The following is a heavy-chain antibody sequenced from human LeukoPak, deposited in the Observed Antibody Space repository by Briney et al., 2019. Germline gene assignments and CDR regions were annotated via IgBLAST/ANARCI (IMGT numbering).Heavy chain of an antibody. CDR2: ISSSSSYI. CDR1: GFTFSSYS. V-gene: IGHV3-21*01. J-gene: IGHJ4*02. D-gene: IGHD1-1*01. Sequence: PGGSLRLSCAASGFTFSSYSMNWVRQAPGKGLEWVSSISSSSSYIYYADSVKGRFTISRDNAKNSLYLQMNSLRAEDTAVYYCASPGVLGTHYLDYWGQGTLVTVSS. CDR3: ASPGVLGTHYLDY.